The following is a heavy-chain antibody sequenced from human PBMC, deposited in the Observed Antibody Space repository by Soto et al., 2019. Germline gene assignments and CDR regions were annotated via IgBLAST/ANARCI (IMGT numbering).Heavy chain of an antibody. J-gene: IGHJ3*02. CDR3: ARGGDIAAAKDAFDI. CDR2: IIPILGIA. D-gene: IGHD6-25*01. V-gene: IGHV1-69*02. Sequence: SVKVSCKASGGTFSSYTISWVRQAPGQGLEWMGRIIPILGIANYAQKFQGRVTITADKSTSTAYMELSSLRSEDTAVFYCARGGDIAAAKDAFDIWGQGTMVTVSS. CDR1: GGTFSSYT.